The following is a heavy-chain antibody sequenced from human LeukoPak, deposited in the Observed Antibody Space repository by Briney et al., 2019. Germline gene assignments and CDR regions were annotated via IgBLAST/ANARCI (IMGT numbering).Heavy chain of an antibody. CDR1: GSSVSTYY. J-gene: IGHJ2*01. V-gene: IGHV4-59*02. D-gene: IGHD6-19*01. CDR3: ARGSSDVYWYLDV. CDR2: IHDTGST. Sequence: SETLSLTCTVSGSSVSTYYWSWLRQSPGTRLEWIGFIHDTGSTAYNPSLKSRVTTSLETSKNQLSLMLTSVTAADTAMYYCARGSSDVYWYLDVWGRGTLVTVSS.